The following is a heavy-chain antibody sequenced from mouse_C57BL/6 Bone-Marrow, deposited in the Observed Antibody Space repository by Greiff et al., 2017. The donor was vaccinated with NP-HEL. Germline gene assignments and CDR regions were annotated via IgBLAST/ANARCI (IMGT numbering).Heavy chain of an antibody. J-gene: IGHJ4*01. CDR1: GFTFSDYY. D-gene: IGHD2-4*01. CDR2: ISNGGGST. CDR3: ARHNDYDKGMDY. V-gene: IGHV5-12*01. Sequence: EVQVVESGGGLVQPGGSLKLSCAASGFTFSDYYMYWVRQTPEKRLEWVAYISNGGGSTYYPDTVKGRFTISRDNAKNTLYLQMSRLKSEDTAMYYCARHNDYDKGMDYWGQGTSVTVSS.